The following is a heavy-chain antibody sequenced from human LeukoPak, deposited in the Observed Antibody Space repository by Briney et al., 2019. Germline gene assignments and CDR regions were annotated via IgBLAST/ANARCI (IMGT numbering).Heavy chain of an antibody. CDR3: ARDLGPDYDFWSGYYTYYYYYYMDV. J-gene: IGHJ6*03. D-gene: IGHD3-3*01. CDR1: GYTFTSYG. CDR2: ISAYNGNT. V-gene: IGHV1-18*01. Sequence: GASVKVSCKASGYTFTSYGISWVRQAPGQGLEWMGWISAYNGNTNYAQKLQGRVTMTTDTSTSTAYMELRSLRSDDTAVYYCARDLGPDYDFWSGYYTYYYYYYMDVWGKGTTVTVSS.